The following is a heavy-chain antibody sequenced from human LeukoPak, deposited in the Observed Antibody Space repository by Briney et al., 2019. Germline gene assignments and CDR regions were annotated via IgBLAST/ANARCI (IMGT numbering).Heavy chain of an antibody. D-gene: IGHD6-25*01. V-gene: IGHV3-23*01. CDR2: IRATTDTT. Sequence: GGSLRLSCAASGFAFSSYAMSWVRQAPGKGLEWVSAIRATTDTTYYTDSVKGRFTISRDNSRHTLYLQMNSLTAEDTAVYYCVKSAAASDSWGQGTLVTVSS. CDR1: GFAFSSYA. J-gene: IGHJ5*01. CDR3: VKSAAASDS.